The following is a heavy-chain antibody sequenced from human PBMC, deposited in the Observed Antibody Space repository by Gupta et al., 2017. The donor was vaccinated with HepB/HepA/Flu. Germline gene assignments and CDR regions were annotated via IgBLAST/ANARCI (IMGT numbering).Heavy chain of an antibody. CDR1: GDSINTAGYY. CDR3: ARYYYDSTGNYFFDF. CDR2: IYSSGTT. D-gene: IGHD3-22*01. V-gene: IGHV4-31*03. J-gene: IGHJ4*02. Sequence: QVQLQESGPGLVRPSQTLSLTCTVSGDSINTAGYYWSWIRQHAGKGLEWIEYIYSSGTTYYNPSLKSRVTISVDTSKNQFFLKLTSVNAEDTAVYYCARYYYDSTGNYFFDFWVRGTLVTVSS.